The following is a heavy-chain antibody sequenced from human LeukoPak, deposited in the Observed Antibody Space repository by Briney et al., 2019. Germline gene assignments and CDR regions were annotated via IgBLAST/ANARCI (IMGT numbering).Heavy chain of an antibody. V-gene: IGHV3-30*02. J-gene: IGHJ4*02. Sequence: PGGSLRLSCAASGFTFSSYGMHWVRQAPGKGLEWVAFIRYDGSNKYYADSVKGRFTISRDNSKNTLYLQMNSLRAEDTAVYYCAKRFDDSSGYSAARFFDYWGQGTLVTVSS. CDR1: GFTFSSYG. CDR3: AKRFDDSSGYSAARFFDY. CDR2: IRYDGSNK. D-gene: IGHD3-22*01.